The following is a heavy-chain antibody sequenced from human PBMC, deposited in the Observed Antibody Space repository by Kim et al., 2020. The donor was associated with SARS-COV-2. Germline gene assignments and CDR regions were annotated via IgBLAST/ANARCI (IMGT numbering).Heavy chain of an antibody. Sequence: STEYAASVKGGFTTSRADSKNSMYLQMNSLKTEDTAVYFCVRGGHSSDWGQGTLVTVSS. CDR3: VRGGHSSD. D-gene: IGHD3-22*01. V-gene: IGHV3-72*01. CDR2: ST. J-gene: IGHJ4*02.